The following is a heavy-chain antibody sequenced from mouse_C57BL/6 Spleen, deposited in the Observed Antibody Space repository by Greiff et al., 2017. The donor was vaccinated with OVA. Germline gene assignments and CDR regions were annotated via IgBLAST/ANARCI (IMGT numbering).Heavy chain of an antibody. D-gene: IGHD1-1*01. CDR1: GYTFTDYY. J-gene: IGHJ1*03. V-gene: IGHV1-19*01. CDR2: INPYNGGT. CDR3: ARKGTTVVERYFDV. Sequence: VQLQQSGPVLVKPGASVKMSCKASGYTFTDYYMNWVKQSHGKSLEWIGVINPYNGGTSYNQKFKGKATLTVDKSSSTAYMELNSLTSEDSAVYYCARKGTTVVERYFDVWGTGTTVTVSS.